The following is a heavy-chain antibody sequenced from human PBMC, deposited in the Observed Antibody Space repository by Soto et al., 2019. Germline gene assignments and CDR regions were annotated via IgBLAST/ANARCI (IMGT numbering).Heavy chain of an antibody. CDR3: ARGFSSSWFNWFDP. D-gene: IGHD6-13*01. CDR1: GGSFSGYY. J-gene: IGHJ5*02. V-gene: IGHV4-34*01. CDR2: INHSGST. Sequence: SETLSLTCAVYGGSFSGYYWSWIRQPPGKGLEWIGEINHSGSTNYNPSLKSRVTISVDTSKNQFSLKLSSVTAADTAVYYCARGFSSSWFNWFDPWGQGTLVTVSS.